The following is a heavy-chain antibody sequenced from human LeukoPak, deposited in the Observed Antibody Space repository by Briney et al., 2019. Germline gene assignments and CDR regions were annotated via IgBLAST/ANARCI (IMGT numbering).Heavy chain of an antibody. CDR1: VESFSVYY. CDR2: IKHSGST. CDR3: ARAWYFDL. V-gene: IGHV4-34*01. J-gene: IGHJ2*01. Sequence: SETLSLTCAVYVESFSVYYWSWIRQPPGKGLERIGEIKHSGSTNYNPSLKSRVTISVDTSKNQFSLKLSSVTAADTAVYCCARAWYFDLWGRGTLVTVPS.